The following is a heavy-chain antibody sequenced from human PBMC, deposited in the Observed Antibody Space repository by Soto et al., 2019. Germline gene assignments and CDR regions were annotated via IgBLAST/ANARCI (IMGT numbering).Heavy chain of an antibody. J-gene: IGHJ3*02. D-gene: IGHD2-8*02. CDR2: ILVAGST. V-gene: IGHV3-23*01. Sequence: HPGGSLRLSCAASGFTCSSYDMSWFRQAPGKGLEWVSTILVAGSTHYPDSVKGRFAISRDISKNTVFLQMNSLTAGDTAVYYCAKATATGGGAFDICGQGTVVTVSS. CDR1: GFTCSSYD. CDR3: AKATATGGGAFDI.